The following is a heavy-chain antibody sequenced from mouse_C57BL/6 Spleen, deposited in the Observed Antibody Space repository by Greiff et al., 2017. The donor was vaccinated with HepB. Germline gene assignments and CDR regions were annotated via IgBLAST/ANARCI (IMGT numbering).Heavy chain of an antibody. Sequence: EVKLMESGGGLVKPGGSLKLSCAASGFTFSSYAMSWVRQTPEKRLEWVATISDGGSYTYYPDNVKGRFTISRDNAKNSLCLQMSHLKSEDTAMYYCARDYYGSGYSYWGQGTTLTVSS. CDR2: ISDGGSYT. J-gene: IGHJ2*01. D-gene: IGHD1-1*01. V-gene: IGHV5-4*01. CDR1: GFTFSSYA. CDR3: ARDYYGSGYSY.